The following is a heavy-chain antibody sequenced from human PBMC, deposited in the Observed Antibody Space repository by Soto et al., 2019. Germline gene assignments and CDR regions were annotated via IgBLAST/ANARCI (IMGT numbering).Heavy chain of an antibody. CDR3: ARHKVGVVPAAEMPIYYYDGMDV. D-gene: IGHD2-2*01. V-gene: IGHV5-51*01. Sequence: PGESLKISCKGSGYSFTSYWIGWVRQMPGKGLEWMGIIYPGDSDTRYSPSFQGQVTISADKSISTAYLQWSSLKASDTAMYYCARHKVGVVPAAEMPIYYYDGMDVWGQGPTVTVAS. J-gene: IGHJ6*02. CDR1: GYSFTSYW. CDR2: IYPGDSDT.